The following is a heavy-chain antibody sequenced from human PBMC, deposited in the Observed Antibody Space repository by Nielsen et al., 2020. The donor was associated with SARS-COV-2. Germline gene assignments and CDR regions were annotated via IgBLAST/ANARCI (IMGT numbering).Heavy chain of an antibody. CDR2: IDPSDSYT. D-gene: IGHD3-22*01. V-gene: IGHV5-10-1*01. Sequence: KVSCKGSGYSFTSYWISWVRQMPGKGLEWMGRIDPSDSYTNYSPSFQGHVTSSADKSISTAYLQWSSLKASDTAMYYCARHEAYQDYYDSSGYHDYWGQGTLVTVSS. J-gene: IGHJ4*02. CDR1: GYSFTSYW. CDR3: ARHEAYQDYYDSSGYHDY.